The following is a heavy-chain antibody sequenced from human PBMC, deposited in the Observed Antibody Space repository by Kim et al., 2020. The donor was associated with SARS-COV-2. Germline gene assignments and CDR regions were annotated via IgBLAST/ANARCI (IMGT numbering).Heavy chain of an antibody. CDR3: AKPRDLWSGYHVFGN. Sequence: GGSLRLSCEASGFSFSSYGMHWVRQAPGKGLEWVAVIWYDGSKKYYADSVRGRFTIDRDNSRSTLYLQMSSLRAEDTALYYCAKPRDLWSGYHVFGNWG. V-gene: IGHV3-33*06. J-gene: IGHJ1*01. CDR2: IWYDGSKK. CDR1: GFSFSSYG. D-gene: IGHD3-3*01.